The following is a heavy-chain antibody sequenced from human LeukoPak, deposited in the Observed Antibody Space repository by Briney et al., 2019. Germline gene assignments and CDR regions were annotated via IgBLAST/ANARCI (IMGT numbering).Heavy chain of an antibody. CDR3: ARDSVLLWFGELSGSGDY. D-gene: IGHD3-10*01. V-gene: IGHV3-23*01. Sequence: GGSLRLSCAASGFTFSGYAMTWVRQAPGQGLEWASTISGSGGSTYYADSVKGRFTISRDNAKKSLYLQMNSLRAEDTAVYYCARDSVLLWFGELSGSGDYWGQGTLVTVSS. CDR2: ISGSGGST. CDR1: GFTFSGYA. J-gene: IGHJ4*02.